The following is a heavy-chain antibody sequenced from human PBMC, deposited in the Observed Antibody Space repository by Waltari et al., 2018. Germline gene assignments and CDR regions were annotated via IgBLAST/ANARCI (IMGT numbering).Heavy chain of an antibody. CDR2: IRSKANSYAT. J-gene: IGHJ4*02. CDR3: TRVSSSVPFDY. CDR1: GFTFSGSA. V-gene: IGHV3-73*02. Sequence: EVQLVESGGGLVQPGGSLKLSCAASGFTFSGSAMHWVRQASGKGLEWVGRIRSKANSYATAYAASVKGRFTISRDDSKNTAYLQMNSLKTEDTAVYYCTRVSSSVPFDYWGQGTLVTVSS. D-gene: IGHD6-6*01.